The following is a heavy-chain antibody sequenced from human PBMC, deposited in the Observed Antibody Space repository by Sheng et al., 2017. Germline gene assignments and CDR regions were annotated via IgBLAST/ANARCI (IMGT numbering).Heavy chain of an antibody. V-gene: IGHV1-69*01. CDR1: GVAFGTYA. CDR2: IVPAFGTT. J-gene: IGHJ6*02. Sequence: QVQLVQSGAEAKKPGSSVKVSCKASGVAFGTYAIGWVRQAPAQGLEWMGGIVPAFGTTKYAQKFQGRVTITADASTNIAYMELRSLKSEDTAVYFCARIFGNSASVTYYYGMDVWGQ. D-gene: IGHD3-10*01. CDR3: ARIFGNSASVTYYYGMDV.